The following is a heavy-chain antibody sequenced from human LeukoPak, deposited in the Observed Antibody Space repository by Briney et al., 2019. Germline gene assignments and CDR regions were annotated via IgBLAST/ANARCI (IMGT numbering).Heavy chain of an antibody. J-gene: IGHJ4*02. CDR1: GYTFTSYD. V-gene: IGHV1-8*01. D-gene: IGHD1-26*01. Sequence: ASVKVSCKASGYTFTSYDINWVRQATGQGLEWMGWMDPNSGNTGYAQKFQGRVTMTRNTSISTAYMELSSLGSEDTAVYYCARGSAHQGKLFDYWGQGTLVTVSS. CDR2: MDPNSGNT. CDR3: ARGSAHQGKLFDY.